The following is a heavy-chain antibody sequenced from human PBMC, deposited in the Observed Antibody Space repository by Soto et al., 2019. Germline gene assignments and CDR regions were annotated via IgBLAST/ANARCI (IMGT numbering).Heavy chain of an antibody. D-gene: IGHD1-26*01. V-gene: IGHV4-59*01. CDR2: NYHSGTT. J-gene: IGHJ4*02. CDR3: VREAYISYGHAIDY. CDR1: GVPISTYY. Sequence: SETLSLTCAVSGVPISTYYWSWIRQPPGKGLEWIGYNYHSGTTNYNPSLKSRVTISVDTSKNQFSLRLTSVTAADTAVYYCVREAYISYGHAIDYWGQGTLVTVSS.